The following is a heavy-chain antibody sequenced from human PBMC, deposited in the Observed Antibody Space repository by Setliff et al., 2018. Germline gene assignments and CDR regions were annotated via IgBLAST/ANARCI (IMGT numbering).Heavy chain of an antibody. CDR1: GVSIANTASY. CDR2: VYHSGTA. J-gene: IGHJ4*02. V-gene: IGHV4-61*08. D-gene: IGHD1-1*01. Sequence: PSETLSLTCNVSGVSIANTASYWSWIRQPPGKGLEFIGYVYHSGTAKYDPSLESRAIMSVDASKNEISLKLKSVTAADTAVYYCAKGGTYRYFDFWGQGALVTVSS. CDR3: AKGGTYRYFDF.